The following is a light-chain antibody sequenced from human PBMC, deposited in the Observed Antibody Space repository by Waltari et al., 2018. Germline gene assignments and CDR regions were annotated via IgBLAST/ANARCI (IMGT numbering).Light chain of an antibody. CDR2: GAS. Sequence: EIVLTQSPGILSLSPGERATLSCRASQSVSRALAWYQQKPGQAPRLLIYGASNRATGIPDRFSGGGSGTDFSLTISRLEPEDFVVYYCQHYVRLPATFGQGTKVEI. J-gene: IGKJ1*01. CDR1: QSVSRA. V-gene: IGKV3-20*01. CDR3: QHYVRLPAT.